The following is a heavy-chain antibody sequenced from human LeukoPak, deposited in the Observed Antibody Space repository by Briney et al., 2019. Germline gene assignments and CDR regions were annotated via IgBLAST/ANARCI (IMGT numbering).Heavy chain of an antibody. CDR1: GYTFSGYC. V-gene: IGHV1-2*06. CDR2: INPNSGGA. J-gene: IGHJ4*02. D-gene: IGHD6-19*01. CDR3: ARAGPVAGYDY. Sequence: ASMKVSCKASGYTFSGYCLHWVRQAPGQGPEWVGRINPNSGGADYAQKFQRGVTLTRDTSISTTYMDLNSLTSDDTAVYYCARAGPVAGYDYWGQGTLVTVSS.